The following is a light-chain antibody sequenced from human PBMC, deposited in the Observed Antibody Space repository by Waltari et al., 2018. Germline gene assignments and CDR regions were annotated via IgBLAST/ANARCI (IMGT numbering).Light chain of an antibody. Sequence: DIVMTQSPDSLAVSLGVRVTITCRSSQSLLYNSNDKNYLAWYQQKPGQPPKLLFYWASTRHSGVPDRFSGSGSATDFTLTISSLQAEDVAVYYCQQYYSRRTFGQGTRVEIK. CDR2: WAS. CDR3: QQYYSRRT. V-gene: IGKV4-1*01. CDR1: QSLLYNSNDKNY. J-gene: IGKJ1*01.